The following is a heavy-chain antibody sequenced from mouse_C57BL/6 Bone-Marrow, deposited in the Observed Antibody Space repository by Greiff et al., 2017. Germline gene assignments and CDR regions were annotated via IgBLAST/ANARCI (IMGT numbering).Heavy chain of an antibody. D-gene: IGHD1-1*01. CDR3: ARSNYYGSSYGYFDV. J-gene: IGHJ1*03. CDR2: IYWDDDK. Sequence: QVTLKESGPGILQSSQTLSLPCSFSGFSLSTSGMGVSWIRQPSGKGLEWLAHIYWDDDKRYNPSLKSRRTISKDTSRNQVFLKITSVDTADTATYYGARSNYYGSSYGYFDVWGTGTTVTVSS. V-gene: IGHV8-12*01. CDR1: GFSLSTSGMG.